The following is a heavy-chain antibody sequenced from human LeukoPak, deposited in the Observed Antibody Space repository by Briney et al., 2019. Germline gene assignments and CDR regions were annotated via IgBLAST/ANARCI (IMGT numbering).Heavy chain of an antibody. Sequence: TGRSLRLSCAASEFTCSSFAMTWVRQAPGKGLEWVSSITDSGTTYYADSVKGRFTISRDKSKDTLFLQMNSLRTEDTALYYCAIGRISARPGLDYWGQGTLVTVSS. D-gene: IGHD6-6*01. CDR3: AIGRISARPGLDY. J-gene: IGHJ4*02. CDR2: ITDSGTT. V-gene: IGHV3-23*01. CDR1: EFTCSSFA.